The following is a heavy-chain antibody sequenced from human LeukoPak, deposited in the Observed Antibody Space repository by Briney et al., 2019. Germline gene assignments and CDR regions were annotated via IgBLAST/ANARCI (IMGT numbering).Heavy chain of an antibody. Sequence: GGSLRLSCAASGFTFSSYAMHWVRQAPGKGLEWVAVISYDGSNKYYADSVKGRFTISRDNSKNTLYLQMNSLRAEDTAVYYCTRLLSGNWGQGTLVTVSS. CDR2: ISYDGSNK. D-gene: IGHD2-15*01. CDR1: GFTFSSYA. J-gene: IGHJ4*02. CDR3: TRLLSGN. V-gene: IGHV3-30-3*01.